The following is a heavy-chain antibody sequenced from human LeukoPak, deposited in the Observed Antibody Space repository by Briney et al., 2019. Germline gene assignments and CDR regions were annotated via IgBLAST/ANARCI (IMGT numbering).Heavy chain of an antibody. Sequence: GGSLRLSCAASGFTFSSYAMSWVRQAPGKGLEWVSAISGSGGSTYYADSVKGRFTISRDNSMNTLYLQMNSLRAEDTAVYYCAKSDCSGGCCYENYWGQGTLVTVSS. V-gene: IGHV3-23*01. J-gene: IGHJ4*02. CDR3: AKSDCSGGCCYENY. D-gene: IGHD2-15*01. CDR1: GFTFSSYA. CDR2: ISGSGGST.